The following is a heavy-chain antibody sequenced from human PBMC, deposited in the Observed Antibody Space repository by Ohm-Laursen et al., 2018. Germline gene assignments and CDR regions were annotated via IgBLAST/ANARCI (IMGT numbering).Heavy chain of an antibody. CDR2: LSDNGAKT. CDR1: GFTFSTYW. V-gene: IGHV3-74*01. CDR3: ARDPDYGGMDV. Sequence: SLRLSCAASGFTFSTYWTHWVRQAPGKGLVWVSSLSDNGAKTYYADSVKGRFTISRDNAKNSLYLQMNSLRAEDTAVYYCARDPDYGGMDVWGQGTTVTVSS. J-gene: IGHJ6*02.